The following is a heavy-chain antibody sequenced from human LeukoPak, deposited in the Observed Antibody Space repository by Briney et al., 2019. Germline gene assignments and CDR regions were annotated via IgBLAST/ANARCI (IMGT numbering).Heavy chain of an antibody. J-gene: IGHJ4*02. D-gene: IGHD6-19*01. CDR2: INLDGSEV. V-gene: IGHV3-7*01. CDR1: GFDFTTYW. Sequence: GGSLRLSCSASGFDFTTYWMTWVRQAPGKGLQWLANINLDGSEVHYVDSLKDRFTISRDNARNSLFLQMSSLRAEDTAVYYCASGPPVAGSPDYWGQGTLVTVSS. CDR3: ASGPPVAGSPDY.